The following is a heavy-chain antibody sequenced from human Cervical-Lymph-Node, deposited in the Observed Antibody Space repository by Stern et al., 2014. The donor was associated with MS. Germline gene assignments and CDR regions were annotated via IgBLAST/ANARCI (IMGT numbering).Heavy chain of an antibody. CDR1: GYTFTNNW. CDR2: IYPDDSDI. CDR3: TRHPPRRKWDDPNYVMDV. V-gene: IGHV5-51*01. J-gene: IGHJ6*02. Sequence: EVQLVESGAEVKKPGESLKISCKGSGYTFTNNWIAWVRQMPGKGLEWMGIIYPDDSDIRYSPSLQGQGTISADKSPSTASLPRRSRKAGAGAFYFWTRHPPRRKWDDPNYVMDVWGQGTTVTVSS. D-gene: IGHD1-1*01.